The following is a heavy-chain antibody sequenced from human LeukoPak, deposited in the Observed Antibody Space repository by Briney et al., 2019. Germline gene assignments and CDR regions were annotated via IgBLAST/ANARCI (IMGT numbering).Heavy chain of an antibody. J-gene: IGHJ4*02. Sequence: GGSLRLSCAASGFTFSSYSMNWVRQAPGKGLEWVSYISSGSSTIYYADSVKGRFTISRDNAKNSLYLQMNSLRAEDTAVYYCARDHYYDSSGYCQPLDYWGQGTLVTVSS. D-gene: IGHD3-22*01. CDR1: GFTFSSYS. V-gene: IGHV3-48*01. CDR3: ARDHYYDSSGYCQPLDY. CDR2: ISSGSSTI.